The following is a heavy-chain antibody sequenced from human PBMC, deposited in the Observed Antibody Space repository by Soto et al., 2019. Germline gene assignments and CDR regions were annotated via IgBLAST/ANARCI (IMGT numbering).Heavy chain of an antibody. V-gene: IGHV4-59*01. D-gene: IGHD3-9*01. CDR3: ARDKGRYDSGMDV. Sequence: QLQESGPGLLRPSETLSLTCTVSGGSINSFYWGWIRQPPGKGLEWIGYIFNSGSNKYNPSLRRRVTNSGGTSRTHLPRNLSSVTAADTAVYYCARDKGRYDSGMDVWGQGTTVTVSS. J-gene: IGHJ6*02. CDR2: IFNSGSN. CDR1: GGSINSFY.